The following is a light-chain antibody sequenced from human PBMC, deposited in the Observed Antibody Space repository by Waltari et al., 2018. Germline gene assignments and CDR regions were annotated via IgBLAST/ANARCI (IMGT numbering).Light chain of an antibody. CDR1: QSVLYNTDNKNY. CDR2: WAS. CDR3: QQYYDIPVT. Sequence: DIVMTQSPDSLPVSLGERATLNCKSSQSVLYNTDNKNYLAWYQQKPGQSPKLLIYWASTRESGVPDRFSGSGSGTDFTLTISGLQADDGAIYFCQQYYDIPVTFGQGTRLEIK. J-gene: IGKJ2*01. V-gene: IGKV4-1*01.